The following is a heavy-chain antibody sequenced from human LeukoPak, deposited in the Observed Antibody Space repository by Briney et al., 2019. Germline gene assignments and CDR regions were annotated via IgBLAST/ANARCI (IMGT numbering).Heavy chain of an antibody. D-gene: IGHD3-10*01. CDR2: IYYSGST. CDR1: GGSISSYY. V-gene: IGHV4-59*08. CDR3: ARLPQIRGRIYYYGMDV. J-gene: IGHJ6*02. Sequence: PSETLSLTCTVSGGSISSYYWSWIRQPPGKGLEWIGYIYYSGSTNYNPPLKSRVTISVDTSKNQFSLKLSSVTAADTAVYYCARLPQIRGRIYYYGMDVWGQGTTVTVSS.